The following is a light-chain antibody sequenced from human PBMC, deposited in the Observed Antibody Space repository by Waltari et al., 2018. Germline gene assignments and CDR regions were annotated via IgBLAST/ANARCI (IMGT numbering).Light chain of an antibody. CDR1: NIGSKT. CDR3: QVWDSNTDHAF. CDR2: DDT. V-gene: IGLV3-21*03. J-gene: IGLJ1*01. Sequence: SYDLTQPPSVSEAPGKTATITWGGDNIGSKTVHWYQKKAGQAPILVLYDDTDRPSALPDRFSGSSSGNTATLTISRVEAGDEADYYCQVWDSNTDHAFFGTGTKVTVL.